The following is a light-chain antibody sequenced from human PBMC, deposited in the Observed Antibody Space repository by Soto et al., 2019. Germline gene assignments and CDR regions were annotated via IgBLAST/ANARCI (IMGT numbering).Light chain of an antibody. CDR2: EVS. J-gene: IGLJ2*01. V-gene: IGLV2-8*01. Sequence: QSALTQPPSASGSPGQSVTISCTGTSSDVRGYNYVSWSQQHPGKAPKLMIYEVSKRRSGVPDRFSGSKSGNTASLNVSGLQAEDESDSYCSSYAGSHNLVFGGGTKLTVL. CDR1: SSDVRGYNY. CDR3: SSYAGSHNLV.